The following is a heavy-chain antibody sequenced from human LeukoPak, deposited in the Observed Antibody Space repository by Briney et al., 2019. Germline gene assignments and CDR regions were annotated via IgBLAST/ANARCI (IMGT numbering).Heavy chain of an antibody. V-gene: IGHV1-69*04. Sequence: ASVKVSCKASGGTFSSYAISWVRQAPGQGLEWMGRIIPILGIANYAQKFQGRVTITADKSTSTAYMELSSLRSEDTAVYYCARGNYGGSYEDYFDYWGQGTLVTVSS. CDR2: IIPILGIA. J-gene: IGHJ4*02. CDR3: ARGNYGGSYEDYFDY. CDR1: GGTFSSYA. D-gene: IGHD1-26*01.